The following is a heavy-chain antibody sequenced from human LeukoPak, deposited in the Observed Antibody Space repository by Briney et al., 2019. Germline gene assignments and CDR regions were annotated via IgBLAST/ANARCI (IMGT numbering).Heavy chain of an antibody. J-gene: IGHJ5*02. CDR2: RIGSGNT. V-gene: IGHV3-23*01. Sequence: GGSLRLSCAASGFSFGTFAMTWVRQVPGKGLEWVSGRIGSGNTYYADSVKGRFTLSSDSSKNTVYLQMNSLRVEDTAIYYSAKDLHYGDGRWEFDPWGQGTLVTVSP. CDR3: AKDLHYGDGRWEFDP. CDR1: GFSFGTFA. D-gene: IGHD4-17*01.